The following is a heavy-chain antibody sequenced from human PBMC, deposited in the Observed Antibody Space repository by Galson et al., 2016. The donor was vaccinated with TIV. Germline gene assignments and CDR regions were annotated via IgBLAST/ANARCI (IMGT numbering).Heavy chain of an antibody. Sequence: SVKVSCRASGGSLSSYVFNWVRQAPGQGLEWMGNIIPLFGSANYAQKFQGRVTITRDTSASTAYMELSSLRSEDTAVYYCARDPGYFVYWGQGALVTVSS. CDR3: ARDPGYFVY. V-gene: IGHV1-69*05. CDR1: GGSLSSYV. J-gene: IGHJ4*02. D-gene: IGHD1-1*01. CDR2: IIPLFGSA.